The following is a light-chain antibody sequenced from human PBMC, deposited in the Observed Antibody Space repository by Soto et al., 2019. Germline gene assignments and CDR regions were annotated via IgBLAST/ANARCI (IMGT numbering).Light chain of an antibody. CDR2: GAS. J-gene: IGKJ4*01. CDR1: QIFPSSY. V-gene: IGKV3-20*01. CDR3: QHYDSSPT. Sequence: EIVLTQSPGTLSLSPGERATLSCRASQIFPSSYLAWYQQTPGQAPRLLIYGASIRATGIPDRFSGSGSGTDFILTISRLEPEDFAVYYCQHYDSSPTFGGGTTVEIK.